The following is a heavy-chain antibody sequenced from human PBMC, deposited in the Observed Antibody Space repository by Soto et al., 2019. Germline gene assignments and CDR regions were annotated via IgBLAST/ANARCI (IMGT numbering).Heavy chain of an antibody. CDR2: IYHSGST. CDR1: GGSISSGNW. J-gene: IGHJ6*02. V-gene: IGHV4-4*02. D-gene: IGHD1-20*01. Sequence: SETLSLTCAVSGGSISSGNWWSWVRQPPGKGLEWIGEIYHSGSTNYNPSLKSRVTISVDKSKNQFSLKLSSVTAADTAVYYCARAPITGNYYYYGMDVWGQGTTVTVSS. CDR3: ARAPITGNYYYYGMDV.